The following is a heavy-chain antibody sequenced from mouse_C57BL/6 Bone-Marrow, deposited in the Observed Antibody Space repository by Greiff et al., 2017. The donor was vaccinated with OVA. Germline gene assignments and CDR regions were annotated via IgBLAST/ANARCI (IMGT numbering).Heavy chain of an antibody. J-gene: IGHJ2*01. V-gene: IGHV1-64*01. CDR3: ARDERWPYFDY. CDR2: ILPNSGST. Sequence: QVQLQQPGAELVKPGASVKLSCKASGYTFTSYWMHWVKQRPGQGLEWIGMILPNSGSTNYNEKFKGKATLTVDKSSSTAYMQLSSLTSEDAAVDYCARDERWPYFDYWGQGTTLTVSS. CDR1: GYTFTSYW.